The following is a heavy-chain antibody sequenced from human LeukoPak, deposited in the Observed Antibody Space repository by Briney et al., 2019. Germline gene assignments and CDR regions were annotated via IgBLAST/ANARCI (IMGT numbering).Heavy chain of an antibody. D-gene: IGHD6-6*01. Sequence: SVKVSCKASGGTFSSYAISWVRQALGQGLEWMGGIIPIFGTANYAQKFQGRVTITTDESTSTAYMELSSLRSEDTAVYYCARAVHEYSSSSEGWVYYYYMDVWGKGTTVTVSS. CDR2: IIPIFGTA. V-gene: IGHV1-69*05. CDR1: GGTFSSYA. J-gene: IGHJ6*03. CDR3: ARAVHEYSSSSEGWVYYYYMDV.